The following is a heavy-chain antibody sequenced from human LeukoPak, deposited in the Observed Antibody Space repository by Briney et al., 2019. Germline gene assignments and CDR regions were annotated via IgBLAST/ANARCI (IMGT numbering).Heavy chain of an antibody. D-gene: IGHD3-22*01. CDR3: ARLSPYYYDSSGPPDY. CDR2: IYSGGST. CDR1: GFTVSSNY. V-gene: IGHV3-53*01. J-gene: IGHJ4*02. Sequence: GGSLRLSCAASGFTVSSNYMSWVRQAPGKGLEWVSVIYSGGSTYYADSVKGRFTISRHNSKNTLYLQMNSLRAEDTAVYYCARLSPYYYDSSGPPDYWGQGTLVTVSS.